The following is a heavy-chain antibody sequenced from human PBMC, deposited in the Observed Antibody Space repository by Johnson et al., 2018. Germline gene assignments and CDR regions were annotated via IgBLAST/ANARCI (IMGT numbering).Heavy chain of an antibody. J-gene: IGHJ6*03. Sequence: QVQLVESGAEVKKPGSSVKVSCKASGGTFSSYAISWVRQAPGQGLEWMGGIIPIFGTANYAQKFQGRVTITRDTSASTVYMELSSLRSEDTAVYYCAISWIRGKTLKKYFSYYVDVWGGGTTVTGSS. CDR3: AISWIRGKTLKKYFSYYVDV. CDR2: IIPIFGTA. D-gene: IGHD1-1*01. CDR1: GGTFSSYA. V-gene: IGHV1-69*06.